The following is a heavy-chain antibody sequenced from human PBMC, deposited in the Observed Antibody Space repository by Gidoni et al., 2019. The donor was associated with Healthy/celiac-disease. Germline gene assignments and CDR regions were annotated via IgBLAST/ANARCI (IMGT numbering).Heavy chain of an antibody. D-gene: IGHD5-18*01. J-gene: IGHJ3*02. CDR2: SNHSGST. CDR3: AGAPRRVYSYGLMAFDI. Sequence: QVQLQQWGAGLLKPSETMSLTGAVYGGYCSGYYWGWIGQPPGKGPDVNWESNHSGSTNHNPSLQSRLTISVDTAQNLFSLKLSSVAAAEPVFYYGAGAPRRVYSYGLMAFDIWGQGTMVTVSS. V-gene: IGHV4-34*01. CDR1: GGYCSGYY.